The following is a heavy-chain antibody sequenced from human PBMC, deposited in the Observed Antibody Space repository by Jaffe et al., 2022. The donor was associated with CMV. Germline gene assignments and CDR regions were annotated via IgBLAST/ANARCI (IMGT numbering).Heavy chain of an antibody. CDR3: ARDLGVRNYFGYYYYYMDV. CDR2: IYYSGST. CDR1: GGSISSYY. V-gene: IGHV4-59*01. D-gene: IGHD4-4*01. J-gene: IGHJ6*03. Sequence: QVQLQESGPGLVKPSETLSLTCTVSGGSISSYYWSWIRQPPGKGLEWIGYIYYSGSTNYNPSLKSRVTISVDTSKNQFSLKLSSVTAADTAVYYCARDLGVRNYFGYYYYYMDVWGKGTTVTVSS.